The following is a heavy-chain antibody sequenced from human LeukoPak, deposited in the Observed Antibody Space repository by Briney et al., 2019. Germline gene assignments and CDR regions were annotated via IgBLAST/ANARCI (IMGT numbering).Heavy chain of an antibody. Sequence: SETLSLTCTVSGGSISSYYWSWIRQPPGKGLEWIGYIYYSGSTNYNPSLKSRVTISVDTSKNQFSLKLSSVTAADTAVYYCARDIHYGSENWFDPWGQGTLVTVSS. D-gene: IGHD3-10*01. CDR1: GGSISSYY. CDR2: IYYSGST. J-gene: IGHJ5*02. CDR3: ARDIHYGSENWFDP. V-gene: IGHV4-59*12.